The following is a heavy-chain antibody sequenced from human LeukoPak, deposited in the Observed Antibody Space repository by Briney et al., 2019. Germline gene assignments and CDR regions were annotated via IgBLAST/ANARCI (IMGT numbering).Heavy chain of an antibody. Sequence: ASETLCLTCTASGGSISSYYWSWIREAPGKGLEWIGYIYYSGSTNYNPSIKGRVTISVDTSKNQFSLKLSSVTAADTAVYYCSRFGSTPYDFDYWGQGTLVTVSS. J-gene: IGHJ4*02. D-gene: IGHD3-10*01. CDR2: IYYSGST. CDR3: SRFGSTPYDFDY. V-gene: IGHV4-59*08. CDR1: GGSISSYY.